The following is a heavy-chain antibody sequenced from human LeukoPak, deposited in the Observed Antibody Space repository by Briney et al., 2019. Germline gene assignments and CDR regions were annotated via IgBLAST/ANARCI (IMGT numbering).Heavy chain of an antibody. Sequence: GASVKVSCKASGYTFTGHYMHWVRQAPGQGLEWMGWINPNSGGTNYAQKFQGRVTMTRDTSISTAYMELSRLRSDDTAVYYCARLVDSSSWYPQGWFDPWGQGTLVTVSS. CDR3: ARLVDSSSWYPQGWFDP. V-gene: IGHV1-2*02. J-gene: IGHJ5*02. CDR1: GYTFTGHY. D-gene: IGHD6-13*01. CDR2: INPNSGGT.